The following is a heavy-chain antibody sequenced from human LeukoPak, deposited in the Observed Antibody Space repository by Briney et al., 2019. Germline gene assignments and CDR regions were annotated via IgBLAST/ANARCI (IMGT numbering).Heavy chain of an antibody. CDR3: VKDRTGTYTLDY. D-gene: IGHD3-10*01. CDR1: GFTFSSYA. V-gene: IGHV3-23*01. Sequence: PGGSLRLSWAASGFTFSSYAMSWVRQAPGRGLEWVSAISGSGGSTYYADSVKGRFTISRDNSKNTLYLQMNSLRAEDTAVYYCVKDRTGTYTLDYWGQGTLVTVSS. CDR2: ISGSGGST. J-gene: IGHJ4*02.